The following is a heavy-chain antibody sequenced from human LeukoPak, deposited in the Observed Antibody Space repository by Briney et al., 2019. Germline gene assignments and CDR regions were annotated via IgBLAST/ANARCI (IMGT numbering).Heavy chain of an antibody. CDR2: ISSSSSTI. J-gene: IGHJ4*02. V-gene: IGHV3-48*01. Sequence: GGSLRLSCAASGFTFSSYSMNWVRQAPGKGLEWVSYISSSSSTIYYADSVKGRFTISRDNAKNSLYLQMNSLRAEDTAVYYCARDGRGYSYGRPFDYWGQGTLVTVSS. CDR3: ARDGRGYSYGRPFDY. CDR1: GFTFSSYS. D-gene: IGHD5-18*01.